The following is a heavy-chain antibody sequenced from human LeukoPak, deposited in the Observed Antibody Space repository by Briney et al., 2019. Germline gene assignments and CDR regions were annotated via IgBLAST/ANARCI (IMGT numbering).Heavy chain of an antibody. CDR1: GFNFYSYR. V-gene: IGHV3-21*01. CDR3: ARAFDGYSEDY. J-gene: IGHJ4*02. CDR2: FTSDSSSTSI. D-gene: IGHD5-24*01. Sequence: GGSLRLSRAASGFNFYSYRMNWVRQAPGQGLEWVSSFTSDSSSTSINYADSVKGRFTISRDNAKNSLYLQMTSLRADDTAVYYCARAFDGYSEDYWGQGTLVTVSS.